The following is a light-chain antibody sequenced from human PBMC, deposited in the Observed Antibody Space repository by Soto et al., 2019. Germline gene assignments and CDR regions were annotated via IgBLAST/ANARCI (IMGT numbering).Light chain of an antibody. CDR2: KAS. CDR3: QQYNSFPYT. J-gene: IGKJ2*01. V-gene: IGKV1-5*03. CDR1: QSISSW. Sequence: DIQMTQSPSTLSPSVGDRVTIPCRASQSISSWLAWYQQKPGKAPKLLMYKASTLESGVPSRFSGSGSGTEFTLTIRSLQPDDFATYYCQQYNSFPYTFGQGTRLEMK.